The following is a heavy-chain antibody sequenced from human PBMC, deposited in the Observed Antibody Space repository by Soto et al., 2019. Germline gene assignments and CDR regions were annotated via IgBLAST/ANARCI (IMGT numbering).Heavy chain of an antibody. CDR3: ARADIVTANGFDP. D-gene: IGHD5-12*01. CDR2: INHRGST. Sequence: QVHLQQWGAGLLKPSETLSLTCAVYGESFIGYYWTRIRQPPGKGLEWCGEINHRGSTNYNPSLTSRVTISIDTSKNQFSLKLTSVTAADTSVYYCARADIVTANGFDPWGQGTLVTVSS. V-gene: IGHV4-34*02. J-gene: IGHJ5*02. CDR1: GESFIGYY.